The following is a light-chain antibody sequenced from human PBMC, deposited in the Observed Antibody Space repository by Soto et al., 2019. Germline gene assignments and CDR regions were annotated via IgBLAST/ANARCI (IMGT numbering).Light chain of an antibody. CDR2: GAS. CDR1: QSVSSN. V-gene: IGKV3-15*01. CDR3: QQYNNLPPAT. J-gene: IGKJ3*01. Sequence: EIVRTQSPATLSVSPGERATLSCRASQSVSSNLACYQQKPGQAPRLLIYGASTRATGIPARFSGSGSGTEFTLTISSLQSEAFAVYYCQQYNNLPPATFGPGTKVDIK.